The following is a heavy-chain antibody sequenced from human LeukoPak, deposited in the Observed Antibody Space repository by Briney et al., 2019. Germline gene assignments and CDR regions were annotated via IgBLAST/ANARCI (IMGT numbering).Heavy chain of an antibody. D-gene: IGHD3/OR15-3a*01. Sequence: GASVKVSCKASGYTFTSYYMHWVRQAPGQGLEWMGIINPSGGSTSYAQKFQGRVTMTRDMSTSTVYMELSSLRSEDTAVYYCVRVSTGFGRTGTFDYWGQGTLVTVSS. CDR3: VRVSTGFGRTGTFDY. CDR1: GYTFTSYY. J-gene: IGHJ4*02. V-gene: IGHV1-46*01. CDR2: INPSGGST.